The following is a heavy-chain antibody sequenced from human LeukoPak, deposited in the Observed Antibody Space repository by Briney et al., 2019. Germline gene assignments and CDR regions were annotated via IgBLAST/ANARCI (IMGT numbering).Heavy chain of an antibody. D-gene: IGHD3-10*01. CDR1: GITVSQND. V-gene: IGHV3-66*02. CDR2: IYADGAT. CDR3: ARDRAGRKAWVEFDP. J-gene: IGHJ5*02. Sequence: GGSLRLSCAASGITVSQNDMSWVRQAPGRGLEWVSLIYADGATHYADSVKGRFTISRDNSKDTVYLEMNSLRPEDTAVYFCARDRAGRKAWVEFDPWGQGTLVTVSS.